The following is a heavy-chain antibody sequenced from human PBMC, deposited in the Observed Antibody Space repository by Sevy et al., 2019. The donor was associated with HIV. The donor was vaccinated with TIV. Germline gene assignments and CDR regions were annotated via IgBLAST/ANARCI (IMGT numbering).Heavy chain of an antibody. CDR3: AKRGGQYDLGMDV. CDR2: IKRDGSEK. Sequence: GGSLRLSCAASGFTFSNYWMTWVRQAPGKGLEWVANIKRDGSEKYYVDSVKGRFTISRDNAKNSLYLQMNSLRAEDTAVYYCAKRGGQYDLGMDVWGQGTTVTVSS. V-gene: IGHV3-7*01. D-gene: IGHD3-3*01. CDR1: GFTFSNYW. J-gene: IGHJ6*02.